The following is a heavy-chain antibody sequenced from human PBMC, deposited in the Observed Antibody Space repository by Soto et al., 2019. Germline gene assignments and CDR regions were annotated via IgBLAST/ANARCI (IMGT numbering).Heavy chain of an antibody. D-gene: IGHD2-21*02. CDR1: GFTFSSYR. CDR2: ISTSGSTI. J-gene: IGHJ2*01. Sequence: PGGSLRLSCAASGFTFSSYRMNWVRQAPGKGLEWVSYISTSGSTIKYADSVKGRFTISRDNAKNSLYLQMNSLRDEDTAVYYCARDPFCGGDCSWYFDLWGRGTLVTVSS. V-gene: IGHV3-48*02. CDR3: ARDPFCGGDCSWYFDL.